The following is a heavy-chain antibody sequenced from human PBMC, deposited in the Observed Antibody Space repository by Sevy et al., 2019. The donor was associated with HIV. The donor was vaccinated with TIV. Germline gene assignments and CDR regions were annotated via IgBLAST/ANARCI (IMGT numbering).Heavy chain of an antibody. Sequence: GGSLRLSCAASGFTFSSYGMHWVRQAPGKGLEWVALIWYDGTNKYYADSVKGRFTISRDNSENTFYLQMNSLRAEDTAVYYCARGGRIAVAGRVGYFDYWGQGILVTVSS. V-gene: IGHV3-33*01. J-gene: IGHJ4*02. CDR3: ARGGRIAVAGRVGYFDY. D-gene: IGHD6-19*01. CDR2: IWYDGTNK. CDR1: GFTFSSYG.